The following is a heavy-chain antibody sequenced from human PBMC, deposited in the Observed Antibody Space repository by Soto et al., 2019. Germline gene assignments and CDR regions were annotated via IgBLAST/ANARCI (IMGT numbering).Heavy chain of an antibody. CDR3: ARQAPRGYTYAKYYFEY. J-gene: IGHJ4*02. CDR1: GYKFTSNW. D-gene: IGHD5-18*01. CDR2: IDPSDSYT. Sequence: PGESLKISCQASGYKFTSNWLSWVRQVPGKGLEWVGRIDPSDSYTKYSPSFQGRVTITTDKSISTVYLRWDSLQASDTAMYYCARQAPRGYTYAKYYFEYWGQGTLVTVSS. V-gene: IGHV5-10-1*01.